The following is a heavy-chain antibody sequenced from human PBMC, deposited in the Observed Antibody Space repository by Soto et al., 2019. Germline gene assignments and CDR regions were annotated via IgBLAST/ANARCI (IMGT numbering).Heavy chain of an antibody. J-gene: IGHJ6*02. CDR3: ARDSYCSGGSCVVYYGLDV. V-gene: IGHV3-30*04. CDR2: ISYDGVNK. D-gene: IGHD2-15*01. CDR1: RFTFSYYP. Sequence: GGSLRLSCAASRFTFSYYPMHWVRQAPGKGLEWVALISYDGVNKYYADSVKGRFSISRDNSKNTLYLQMNSLRVEDTAVYYCARDSYCSGGSCVVYYGLDVWGHGTTVTVSS.